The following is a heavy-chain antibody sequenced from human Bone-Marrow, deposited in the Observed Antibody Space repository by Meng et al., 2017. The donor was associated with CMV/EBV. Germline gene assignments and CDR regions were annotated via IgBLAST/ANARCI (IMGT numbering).Heavy chain of an antibody. V-gene: IGHV1-8*01. CDR2: MNPDNGDT. CDR3: ASFGDCGGDCFHDH. CDR1: GYSFTTYD. D-gene: IGHD2-21*01. Sequence: ASVKVSCKASGYSFTTYDINWVRQATGQGLEWMGWMNPDNGDTGYAQKFQGRVTMTRNTSISTAYMELSSLRSEDTAVYYCASFGDCGGDCFHDHWGPGTLVTGSS. J-gene: IGHJ4*02.